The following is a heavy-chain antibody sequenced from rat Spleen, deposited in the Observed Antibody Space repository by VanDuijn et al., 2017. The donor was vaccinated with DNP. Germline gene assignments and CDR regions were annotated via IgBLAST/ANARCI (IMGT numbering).Heavy chain of an antibody. D-gene: IGHD1-1*01. CDR2: FSTIGDDT. V-gene: IGHV5S23*01. CDR3: ARQDPLLLTLFTY. J-gene: IGHJ3*01. CDR1: GFTFRSFP. Sequence: EVQLVESGGGLVQPGRSLKLSCGASGFTFRSFPMAWVRQAPTKGLEWVATFSTIGDDTYYRDSVKGRFTISRDDAKSTLYLQMDSLRSEDTATYYCARQDPLLLTLFTYWGQGTLVTVSS.